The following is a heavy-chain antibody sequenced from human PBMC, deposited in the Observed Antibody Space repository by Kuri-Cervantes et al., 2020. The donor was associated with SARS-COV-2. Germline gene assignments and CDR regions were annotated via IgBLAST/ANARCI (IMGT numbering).Heavy chain of an antibody. CDR2: ISGSGGST. D-gene: IGHD1-26*01. J-gene: IGHJ4*02. V-gene: IGHV3-23*01. Sequence: GESLKISCAASGFTFSSYAMSWVRQAPGKGLEWVSAISGSGGSTYYADSVKGRFTISRDNSKNTLYLQMNSLRAEDTAVYYCARAGGHYFDYWGQGTLVTVSS. CDR3: ARAGGHYFDY. CDR1: GFTFSSYA.